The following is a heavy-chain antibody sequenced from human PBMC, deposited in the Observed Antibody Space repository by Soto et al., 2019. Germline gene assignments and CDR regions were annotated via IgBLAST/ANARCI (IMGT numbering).Heavy chain of an antibody. CDR1: GFTFGDYA. CDR3: TWEGGYSVSGIGGGFDY. J-gene: IGHJ4*02. V-gene: IGHV3-49*04. D-gene: IGHD5-12*01. Sequence: PGGSLRLSCTASGFTFGDYAMSWVRQAPGKGLEWVGFIRSKAYGGTTEYAASVKGRFTISRDDSKSISYLQINSLKTEDTAVYYCTWEGGYSVSGIGGGFDYWGQATLVTVSS. CDR2: IRSKAYGGTT.